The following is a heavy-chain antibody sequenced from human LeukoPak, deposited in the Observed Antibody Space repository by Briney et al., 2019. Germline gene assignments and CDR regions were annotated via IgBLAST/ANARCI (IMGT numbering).Heavy chain of an antibody. CDR3: ARGVDIVATIDY. CDR1: GFTFSSYS. Sequence: GGSLRLSCAASGFTFSSYSMNWVRQAPGKGLEWVSSISGSSSYIYYADSVKGRFTISRGNAKNSLYLQMNSLRAEDTAVYYCARGVDIVATIDYWGQGTLVTVSS. V-gene: IGHV3-21*01. J-gene: IGHJ4*02. CDR2: ISGSSSYI. D-gene: IGHD5-12*01.